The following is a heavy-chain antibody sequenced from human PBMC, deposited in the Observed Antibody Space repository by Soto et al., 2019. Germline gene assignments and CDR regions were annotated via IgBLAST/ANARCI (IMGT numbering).Heavy chain of an antibody. CDR1: GFTFNDFA. D-gene: IGHD2-15*01. Sequence: PGGSLRLSCAASGFTFNDFAMNWVRQAPGKGLEWVSSISSSSSNIYYADSVKGRFTISRDNAKNSLYLQMNSLRAEDTAVYYCARFYRSGGKSFDYWGQGTLVTVSS. CDR2: ISSSSSNI. J-gene: IGHJ4*02. V-gene: IGHV3-21*01. CDR3: ARFYRSGGKSFDY.